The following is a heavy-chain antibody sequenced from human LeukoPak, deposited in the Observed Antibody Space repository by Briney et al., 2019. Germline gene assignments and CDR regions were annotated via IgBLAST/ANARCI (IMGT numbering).Heavy chain of an antibody. J-gene: IGHJ4*02. CDR3: ARDRGLGNFDY. D-gene: IGHD3-10*01. V-gene: IGHV3-48*03. CDR1: GFTFSSYE. CDR2: ISSSGSTI. Sequence: GGSLRLSCAASGFTFSSYEMNWVRQAPGKGLEWVSYISSSGSTIYYADSVKGRFTISRDNSKNTLYLQMNSLRAEDTAVYYCARDRGLGNFDYWGQGTLVTVSS.